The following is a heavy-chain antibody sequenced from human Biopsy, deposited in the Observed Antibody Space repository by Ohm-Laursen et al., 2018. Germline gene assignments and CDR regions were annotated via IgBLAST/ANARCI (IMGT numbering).Heavy chain of an antibody. CDR2: INPTGDTT. CDR3: ARDETGSSVFGPYYYGMDV. J-gene: IGHJ6*02. Sequence: GASVKVSCKVSGYSFTKYYINWVRQAPGQGLEWMGIINPTGDTTSYAEKFQGRVTLTRDTSTGTVYLELNSLIYEDTALYYCARDETGSSVFGPYYYGMDVWGQGTTVTVSS. D-gene: IGHD3-9*01. V-gene: IGHV1-46*01. CDR1: GYSFTKYY.